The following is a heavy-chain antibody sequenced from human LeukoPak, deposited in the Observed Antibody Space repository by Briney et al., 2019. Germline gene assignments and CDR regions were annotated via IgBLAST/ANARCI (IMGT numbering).Heavy chain of an antibody. D-gene: IGHD3-10*01. V-gene: IGHV1-8*01. CDR1: GYTFTSYD. CDR3: ARGPSYGSGSYNIYGIDY. J-gene: IGHJ4*02. Sequence: ASVKVSCKASGYTFTSYDINWVRQATGQGLEWMGWMNPNSANTGYAQKFQGRVIMTRDTSISTAYMELSSLTSEDTAVYYCARGPSYGSGSYNIYGIDYWGQGTLVTVSS. CDR2: MNPNSANT.